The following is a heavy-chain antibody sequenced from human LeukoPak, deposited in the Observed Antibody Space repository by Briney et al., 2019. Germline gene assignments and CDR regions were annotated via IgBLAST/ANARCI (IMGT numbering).Heavy chain of an antibody. D-gene: IGHD6-19*01. CDR1: GFTFSSYD. Sequence: GGSLRLSCAASGFTFSSYDMHWVRQATGKGLEWVSAIGTAGDTYYPGSVKGRFTISRDNSKNTLYLQMNSLRAEDTAAYYCAKDGGFIAVAGPFDYWGQGTLVTVSS. J-gene: IGHJ4*02. CDR3: AKDGGFIAVAGPFDY. V-gene: IGHV3-13*01. CDR2: IGTAGDT.